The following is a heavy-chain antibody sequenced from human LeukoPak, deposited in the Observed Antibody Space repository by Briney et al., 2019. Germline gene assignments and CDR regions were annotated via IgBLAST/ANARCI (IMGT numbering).Heavy chain of an antibody. CDR1: GGSISSSSYY. J-gene: IGHJ6*03. CDR3: ARAYRRAYCSSTSCPPHYYYYYMDV. V-gene: IGHV4-39*07. Sequence: PSETLSLTCTVSGGSISSSSYYWGWIRQPPGKGLEWIGSIYYSGSTYYNPSLKSRVTISVDRSKNQFSLKLSSVTAADTAVYYCARAYRRAYCSSTSCPPHYYYYYMDVWGKGTTVTVSS. D-gene: IGHD2-2*01. CDR2: IYYSGST.